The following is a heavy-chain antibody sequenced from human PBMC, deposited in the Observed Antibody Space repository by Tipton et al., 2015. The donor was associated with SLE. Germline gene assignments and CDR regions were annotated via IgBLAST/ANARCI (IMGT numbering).Heavy chain of an antibody. CDR3: ATLQSHRETAFDF. CDR2: IYPTDDST. CDR1: GFAVSHYA. Sequence: SLRLSCAGSGFAVSHYAMNWVRQAPGKGLEWVSIIYPTDDSTDYADSVKGRFTVSRDVSTDIVYLQMNSLRAEDTALYYCATLQSHRETAFDFWGQGTLVTVSS. J-gene: IGHJ5*01. D-gene: IGHD4-11*01. V-gene: IGHV3-23*03.